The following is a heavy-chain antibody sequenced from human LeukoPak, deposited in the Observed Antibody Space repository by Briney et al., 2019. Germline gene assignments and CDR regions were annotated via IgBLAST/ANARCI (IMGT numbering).Heavy chain of an antibody. CDR2: ISGGSSPI. D-gene: IGHD3-10*01. Sequence: GGSLRLSCAASGFTFSTYSMNWVRQAPGKGLEWVSYISGGSSPIDYADSVKGRFTISRDNAKNSVYLQMNSLTDEDTAVYYCALYGSGSYSNYYYYGMDVWGQGTTVTVSS. J-gene: IGHJ6*02. CDR1: GFTFSTYS. CDR3: ALYGSGSYSNYYYYGMDV. V-gene: IGHV3-48*02.